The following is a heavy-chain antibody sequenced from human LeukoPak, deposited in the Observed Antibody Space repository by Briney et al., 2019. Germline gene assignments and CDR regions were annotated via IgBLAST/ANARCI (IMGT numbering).Heavy chain of an antibody. CDR2: ISGSGGST. Sequence: GGSLRLSCAASGFTFSSYAMSWVRQAPGKGLEWVSAISGSGGSTYYADSVKGRFTISRDNSKNTLYLKMDSLSAEDTAVYYCAKDRWARSQLNLFDYWGQGTLVTVSS. CDR1: GFTFSSYA. D-gene: IGHD2-2*01. J-gene: IGHJ4*02. CDR3: AKDRWARSQLNLFDY. V-gene: IGHV3-23*01.